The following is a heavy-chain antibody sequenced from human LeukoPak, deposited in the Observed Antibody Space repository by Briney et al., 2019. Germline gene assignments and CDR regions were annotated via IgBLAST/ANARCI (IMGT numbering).Heavy chain of an antibody. CDR1: GFTFSSYS. V-gene: IGHV3-23*01. CDR2: ISSNGGST. D-gene: IGHD1-26*01. Sequence: PGGSLRLSCAASGFTFSSYSMNWVRQAPGKGLEWVSAISSNGGSTHYADSVKGRFTISRDNSKNTLYLQMNSLRAEDTAVYYCAKPFMVGAAGYYYYYMDVWGEGTTVTVSS. J-gene: IGHJ6*03. CDR3: AKPFMVGAAGYYYYYMDV.